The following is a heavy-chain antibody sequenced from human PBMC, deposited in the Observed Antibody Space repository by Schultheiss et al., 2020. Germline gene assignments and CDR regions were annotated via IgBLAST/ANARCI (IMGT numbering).Heavy chain of an antibody. CDR1: GFTFSSYG. V-gene: IGHV3-30*03. CDR2: ISYDGSNK. Sequence: GGSLRLSCAASGFTFSSYGMHWVRQAPGKGLEWMAVISYDGSNKYCADSVKGRFTISRDNSKNTLYLQMNSLRAEDTAVYYCARGDYYDTSAIYYWGQGTLVTVSS. CDR3: ARGDYYDTSAIYY. J-gene: IGHJ4*02. D-gene: IGHD3-22*01.